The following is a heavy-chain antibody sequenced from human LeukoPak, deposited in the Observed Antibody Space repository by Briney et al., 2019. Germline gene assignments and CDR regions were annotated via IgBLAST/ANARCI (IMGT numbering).Heavy chain of an antibody. V-gene: IGHV3-23*01. CDR2: ISGSGGTT. D-gene: IGHD3-10*01. Sequence: GGSLRLSCAASGFTFSSYAMSWVRQAPGKGLEWVSAISGSGGTTFYADSVKGRFSISRDNSKNTVYLQMNNLRAEDTAVYYCARDITMVRGVSDYWGQGTLVTVSS. CDR3: ARDITMVRGVSDY. J-gene: IGHJ4*02. CDR1: GFTFSSYA.